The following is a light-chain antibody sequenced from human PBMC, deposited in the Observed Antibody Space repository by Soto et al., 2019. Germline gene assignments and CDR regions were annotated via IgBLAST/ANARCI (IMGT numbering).Light chain of an antibody. V-gene: IGKV3-15*01. CDR3: QQYNNWPSGT. Sequence: EMVMTQSPATLSVSPGERATLSRRASQSVSSNLAWYQQKPGQAPRLLIYGASTRATGIPARFSGSGSGTEFTLTISSLQSEDFAVYYCQQYNNWPSGTFGQGTKLEIK. CDR2: GAS. CDR1: QSVSSN. J-gene: IGKJ2*01.